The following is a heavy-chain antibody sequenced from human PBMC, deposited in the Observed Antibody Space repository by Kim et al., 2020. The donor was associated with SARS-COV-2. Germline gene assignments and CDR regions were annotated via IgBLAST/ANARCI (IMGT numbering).Heavy chain of an antibody. J-gene: IGHJ4*02. Sequence: GGSLRLSCAASGFTFSSYWMHWVRQAPGKGLVWVSRINSDGTGTTYADSVKGRFTISRDDAKNTLYLQMNSLRTEDTAVYYCARATLWASGIYWGQGILVTVSS. V-gene: IGHV3-74*01. CDR2: INSDGTGT. CDR1: GFTFSSYW. CDR3: ARATLWASGIY. D-gene: IGHD1-26*01.